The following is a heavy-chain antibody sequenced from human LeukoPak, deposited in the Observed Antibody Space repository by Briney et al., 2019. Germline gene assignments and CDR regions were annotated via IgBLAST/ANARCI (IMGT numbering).Heavy chain of an antibody. CDR1: RFTFSTYW. J-gene: IGHJ3*02. Sequence: GRSLRLSCAAPRFTFSTYWMSWVRQAPGKGLEWVANIKPDGGEKYYVDSAKGRFTISRDNAKNSLYLQMSSLRAEDTAVYYCASGNWNDRAFDIWGQGTMVTVSS. V-gene: IGHV3-7*01. CDR2: IKPDGGEK. D-gene: IGHD1-20*01. CDR3: ASGNWNDRAFDI.